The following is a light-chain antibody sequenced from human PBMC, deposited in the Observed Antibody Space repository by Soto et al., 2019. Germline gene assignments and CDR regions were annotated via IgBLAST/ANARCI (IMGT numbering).Light chain of an antibody. CDR3: AAWDDSLNGPV. J-gene: IGLJ2*01. V-gene: IGLV1-44*01. Sequence: QSVLTQQPSASGTPGQRVNISCSGSSSNIGSNTVNWYQQLPGTAPKLLIYSNNQRPSGVPDGFSGSKSGTSASLAISGLQSEDEADYYCAAWDDSLNGPVFGGGTKLTVL. CDR1: SSNIGSNT. CDR2: SNN.